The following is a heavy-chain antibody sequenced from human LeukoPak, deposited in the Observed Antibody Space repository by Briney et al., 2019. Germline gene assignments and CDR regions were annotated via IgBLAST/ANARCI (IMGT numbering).Heavy chain of an antibody. J-gene: IGHJ4*02. CDR2: IYGAGST. CDR3: ARDVGQWLVGD. Sequence: PGGSLRLSCAASGFTVSGDYMSWVRQAPGKGLEWVSVIYGAGSTYYADSVKGRFTISRDNAKNSLYLQMNSLRDDDTAVYYCARDVGQWLVGDWGQGTLVTVSS. D-gene: IGHD6-19*01. CDR1: GFTVSGDY. V-gene: IGHV3-53*01.